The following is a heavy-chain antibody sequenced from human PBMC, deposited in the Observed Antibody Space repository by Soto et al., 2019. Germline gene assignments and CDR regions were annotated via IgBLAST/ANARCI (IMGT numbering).Heavy chain of an antibody. CDR1: GYPFTGYY. CDR3: ARKSNPGYHYYYGMDV. Sequence: ASVKVSCKASGYPFTGYYLHWVRQAPGRGLEWMGYINPNNGDTNFAQNFQGRVTLTRDTSISTAYMELSRLRSDDTAVYYCARKSNPGYHYYYGMDVWGQGTTVTVSS. CDR2: INPNNGDT. V-gene: IGHV1-2*02. D-gene: IGHD4-4*01. J-gene: IGHJ6*02.